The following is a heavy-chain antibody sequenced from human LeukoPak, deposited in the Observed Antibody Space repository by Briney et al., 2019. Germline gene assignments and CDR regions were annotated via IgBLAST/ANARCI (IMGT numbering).Heavy chain of an antibody. V-gene: IGHV3-7*03. Sequence: GGSLRLSCAASGFTFSSYWMSWVRQAPGKGLEWVANIKQDGSEKYYADSVKGRFTISRDNAKNSLYLQMNSLRAEDTALYYCAKDMGSSWPDNFDYWGQGTLVTVSS. CDR2: IKQDGSEK. D-gene: IGHD6-13*01. CDR1: GFTFSSYW. J-gene: IGHJ4*02. CDR3: AKDMGSSWPDNFDY.